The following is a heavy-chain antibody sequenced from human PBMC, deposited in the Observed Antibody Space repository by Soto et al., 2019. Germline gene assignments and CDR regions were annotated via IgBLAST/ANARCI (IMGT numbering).Heavy chain of an antibody. V-gene: IGHV4-30-2*05. Sequence: SETLSLTCAVSGGSISSGGYALSWIRQPPGKGLAWIGYIYHSGSTYYNPSLKSRVTISVDTSKNQFSLKLSSVTAADTAVYYCAREKGETYYYDSSGYYLRGGFDYWGQGTLVTASS. CDR2: IYHSGST. CDR3: AREKGETYYYDSSGYYLRGGFDY. J-gene: IGHJ4*02. D-gene: IGHD3-22*01. CDR1: GGSISSGGYA.